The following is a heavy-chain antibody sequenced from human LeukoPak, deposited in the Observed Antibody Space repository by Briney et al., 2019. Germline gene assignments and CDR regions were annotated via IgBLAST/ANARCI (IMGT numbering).Heavy chain of an antibody. CDR2: IRYDGSNK. CDR1: GFTFSSYG. CDR3: ARDHGGSYYAGAYYFDY. D-gene: IGHD1-26*01. J-gene: IGHJ4*02. Sequence: GGSLRLSCAASGFTFSSYGMHWVRQDPGKGLEWVGFIRYDGSNKYYADSVKGRFTISRDNSKNTLYLQMNSLRAEDTAVYYCARDHGGSYYAGAYYFDYWGQGTLVTVSS. V-gene: IGHV3-30*02.